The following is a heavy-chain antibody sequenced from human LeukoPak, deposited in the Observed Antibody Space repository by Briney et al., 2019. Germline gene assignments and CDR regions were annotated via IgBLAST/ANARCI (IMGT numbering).Heavy chain of an antibody. V-gene: IGHV3-7*01. D-gene: IGHD5-24*01. CDR2: IKQGGSET. J-gene: IGHJ4*02. CDR3: ARWRWAQSEFIY. Sequence: GGSLRLSCSGFGFTFRSFWMGWVRQAPGKGLEWVAHIKQGGSETSYVDSVKGRFTVSRDSAKNSVYLQMNNLRAEDTAVYYCARWRWAQSEFIYWGQGSLVTVSS. CDR1: GFTFRSFW.